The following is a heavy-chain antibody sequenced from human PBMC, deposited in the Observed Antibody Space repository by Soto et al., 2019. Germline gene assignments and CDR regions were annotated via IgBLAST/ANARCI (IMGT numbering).Heavy chain of an antibody. D-gene: IGHD2-2*01. CDR3: SKAIHAPVYCSSTSCPRPSTAKNYYYYGMDV. V-gene: IGHV3-23*01. CDR2: ISGRGGST. J-gene: IGHJ6*02. Sequence: DVQLLESGGGLVQPGGSLRLSCAASGFTFSSYAMSWVRQAPGKGLEWVSAISGRGGSTCYADSVQGLFTIYRDHSKNSLYLQMNSLRAEDTAVYYCSKAIHAPVYCSSTSCPRPSTAKNYYYYGMDVWGQGTTVTVSS. CDR1: GFTFSSYA.